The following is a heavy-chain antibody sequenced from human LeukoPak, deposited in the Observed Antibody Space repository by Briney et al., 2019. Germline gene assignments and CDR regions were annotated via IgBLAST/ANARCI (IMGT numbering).Heavy chain of an antibody. CDR1: GFSFTNFW. Sequence: GGSLRLSCAVSGFSFTNFWMSWVRQAPGRGLEWAANIHPEGNEKYHVESVKGRFTISRDNTKNLLFLLMNGLRVEDTAVYYCARGDAFSGDHWGQGTLVTVSS. J-gene: IGHJ4*02. CDR2: IHPEGNEK. V-gene: IGHV3-7*04. CDR3: ARGDAFSGDH.